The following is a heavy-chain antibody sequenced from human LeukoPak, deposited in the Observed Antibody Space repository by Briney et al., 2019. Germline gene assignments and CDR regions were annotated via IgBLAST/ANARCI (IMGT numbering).Heavy chain of an antibody. CDR2: IRYDGSNK. V-gene: IGHV3-30*02. J-gene: IGHJ5*02. CDR3: ARSIHDYDSSGYYVPRLSP. Sequence: PGGSLRLSCAASGFTFSIYGMHWVRQAPGKGLEWLAFIRYDGSNKYYADSVKGRLTISKDNSKNTLYLQMNSLRPEDTAVYYCARSIHDYDSSGYYVPRLSPWGQGTLVTVSS. CDR1: GFTFSIYG. D-gene: IGHD3-22*01.